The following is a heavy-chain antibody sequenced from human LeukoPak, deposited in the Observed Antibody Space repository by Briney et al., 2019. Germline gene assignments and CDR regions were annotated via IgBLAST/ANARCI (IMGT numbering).Heavy chain of an antibody. J-gene: IGHJ6*03. CDR2: IDSGGST. CDR1: EFTVRSYH. D-gene: IGHD3-10*01. V-gene: IGHV3-53*01. Sequence: GESLRLSCAASEFTVRSYHMSWVRQAPGKGLEWVSVIDSGGSTYYAESVKGRFTISRDNSKNTLWLQMNSLKGEDTAVYYCAKTWRGRGYYGYGPSEYFYYMDVWGKGTTVTISS. CDR3: AKTWRGRGYYGYGPSEYFYYMDV.